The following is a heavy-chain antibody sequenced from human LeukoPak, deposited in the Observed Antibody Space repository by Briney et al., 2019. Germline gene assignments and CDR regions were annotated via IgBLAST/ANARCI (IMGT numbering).Heavy chain of an antibody. CDR2: ISSSSSYI. J-gene: IGHJ4*02. CDR1: GFTFSTYT. D-gene: IGHD4-17*01. CDR3: VIDRTTVTTFDY. Sequence: PGGSLRLSCAASGFTFSTYTMNWVRQAPGRGLEWVSSISSSSSYIYYADSVKARFTISRDNAKNSLYLQVNSLRAEDTAVYYCVIDRTTVTTFDYWGQGTLVTVSS. V-gene: IGHV3-21*01.